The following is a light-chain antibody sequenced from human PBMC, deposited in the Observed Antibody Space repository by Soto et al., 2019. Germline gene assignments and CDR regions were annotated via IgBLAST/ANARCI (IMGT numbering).Light chain of an antibody. V-gene: IGKV3-15*01. CDR1: QSVNYN. CDR3: QQYNNWPPDT. CDR2: GAP. J-gene: IGKJ2*01. Sequence: EIILTQSPASLSVSPGERATLSCRASQSVNYNFAWYQQKRGQAPRLLIYGAPTRASGIPGRFRGRGSGKEFTLTITRLQSEDVAVYFCQQYNNWPPDTFGQGTKRASK.